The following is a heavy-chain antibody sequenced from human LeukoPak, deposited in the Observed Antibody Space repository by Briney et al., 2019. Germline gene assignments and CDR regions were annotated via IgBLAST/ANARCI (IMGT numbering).Heavy chain of an antibody. CDR1: CHSISSSTYY. D-gene: IGHD2-15*01. CDR2: IYYSGST. CDR3: ARVYCSGGSCFSSWFDP. V-gene: IGHV4-39*01. Sequence: SETLSLTCTVSCHSISSSTYYWGWIRQPPGKGLEWIGSIYYSGSTHDNPSLKSRVTISVDTSKTQFSLKLRSVTAAGTAVYYCARVYCSGGSCFSSWFDPWGQGTLVTVSS. J-gene: IGHJ5*02.